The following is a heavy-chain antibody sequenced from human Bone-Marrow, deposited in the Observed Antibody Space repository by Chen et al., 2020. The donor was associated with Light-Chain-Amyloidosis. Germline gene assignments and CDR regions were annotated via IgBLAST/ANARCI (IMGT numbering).Heavy chain of an antibody. CDR1: GYTFPNYW. Sequence: EVQLEQSGPEVKKTGEYLKISCKGTGYTFPNYWIGWVRQMPGKGLEWMWVIYPDDSDARYSPSFEGQVTISADKSITTAYLQWRSLKASDTAMYYCARRRDGYNFDYWGQGTLVTVSS. CDR2: IYPDDSDA. D-gene: IGHD5-12*01. V-gene: IGHV5-51*01. CDR3: ARRRDGYNFDY. J-gene: IGHJ4*02.